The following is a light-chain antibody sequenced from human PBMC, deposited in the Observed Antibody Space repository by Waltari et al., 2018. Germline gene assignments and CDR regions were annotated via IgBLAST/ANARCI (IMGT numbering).Light chain of an antibody. V-gene: IGKV3-11*01. CDR3: QQRTNWPLIT. J-gene: IGKJ5*01. CDR2: DAS. Sequence: EIVLTQSPATLSLSPGERATLSCRASQSVSSHLAWYQQKPGQAPRLRIFDASNRATGIPARFSGSGSGTDFTLSITSLEPEDFAIYYCQQRTNWPLITFGPGTRLEIK. CDR1: QSVSSH.